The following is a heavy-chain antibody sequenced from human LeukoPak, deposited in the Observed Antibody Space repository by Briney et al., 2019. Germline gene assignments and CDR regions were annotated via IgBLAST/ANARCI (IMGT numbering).Heavy chain of an antibody. Sequence: PSETLSLTCIVSGGSISSLNLWSWLRQPPGKGLEWIGEMYLGGTTNFNPSLKSRVTILIDNSKNQLSLQLTPVTAADTAVYYCAGLEGRYSTDWFYFFDYWGQGALVTVSS. J-gene: IGHJ4*02. CDR2: MYLGGTT. CDR3: AGLEGRYSTDWFYFFDY. D-gene: IGHD6-19*01. CDR1: GGSISSLNL. V-gene: IGHV4-4*02.